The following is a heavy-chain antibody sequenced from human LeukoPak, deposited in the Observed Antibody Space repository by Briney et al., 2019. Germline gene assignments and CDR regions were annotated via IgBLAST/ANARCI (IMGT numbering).Heavy chain of an antibody. CDR1: GYTFTGYY. Sequence: ASVKVSCKASGYTFTGYYMHWVRQAPGQGLEWMGRINPNSGGTNYAQKFQGRVTITRDTSISTAYMELSRLRSDDTAVYYCARVRGSGSSKPPFDYWGQGTLVTVSS. D-gene: IGHD3-10*01. CDR3: ARVRGSGSSKPPFDY. J-gene: IGHJ4*02. CDR2: INPNSGGT. V-gene: IGHV1-2*06.